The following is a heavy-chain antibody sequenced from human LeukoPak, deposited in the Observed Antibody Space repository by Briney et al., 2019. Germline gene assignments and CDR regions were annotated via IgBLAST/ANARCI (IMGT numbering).Heavy chain of an antibody. CDR1: GFAFSNSW. V-gene: IGHV3-7*01. CDR3: ARDSGHRGIFDY. Sequence: GGSLRLSCAASGFAFSNSWMTWVRQAPGKGLEWVANINHDGSEKYYVDSMKGRFTISRDNVKNSLYLQVNSLRAEDTAVYYCARDSGHRGIFDYWGQGTLVTVSS. D-gene: IGHD2-21*01. J-gene: IGHJ4*02. CDR2: INHDGSEK.